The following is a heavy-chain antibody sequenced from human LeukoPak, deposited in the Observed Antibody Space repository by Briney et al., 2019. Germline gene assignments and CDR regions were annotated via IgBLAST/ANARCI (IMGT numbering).Heavy chain of an antibody. CDR1: GFTFSDYY. J-gene: IGHJ4*02. CDR3: ARGEGYDFWSGYYTDY. CDR2: ISSSGSTI. V-gene: IGHV3-11*04. Sequence: GGSLRLSCAASGFTFSDYYMSWIRQAPGKGLEWVSYISSSGSTIYYADSVKGRFTISRDNAKNSLYLQMNNLRAEDTAVYYCARGEGYDFWSGYYTDYWGQGTLATVSS. D-gene: IGHD3-3*01.